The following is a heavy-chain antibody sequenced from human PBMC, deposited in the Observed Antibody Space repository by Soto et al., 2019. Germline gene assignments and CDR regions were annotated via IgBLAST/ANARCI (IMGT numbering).Heavy chain of an antibody. D-gene: IGHD3-16*02. V-gene: IGHV4-59*01. J-gene: IGHJ5*02. CDR2: IYYSGST. Sequence: QVQLQESGPGLVKPSETLSLTCTVSGGSISSYYWSWIRQPPGKGLEWIGYIYYSGSTNYNPSLKSRVTISVDTSKNQFSLKLSSVTAADTAVHYCARAGEVMITFGGVIPRWFDPWGQGTLVTVSS. CDR1: GGSISSYY. CDR3: ARAGEVMITFGGVIPRWFDP.